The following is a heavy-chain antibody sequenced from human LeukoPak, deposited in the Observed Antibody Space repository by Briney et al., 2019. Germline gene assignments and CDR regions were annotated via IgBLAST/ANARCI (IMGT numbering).Heavy chain of an antibody. CDR2: INTHGSST. CDR1: GFAFSNYW. Sequence: GGSLRLSCAASGFAFSNYWLHWVRQAPGKGLVWVARINTHGSSTNYADSVKGRFTISRDNAKNTLYLQMTSLSSEDTAVYYALAGYYYYYMDVWGKGTTVTVSS. CDR3: LAGYYYYYMDV. V-gene: IGHV3-74*01. D-gene: IGHD6-13*01. J-gene: IGHJ6*03.